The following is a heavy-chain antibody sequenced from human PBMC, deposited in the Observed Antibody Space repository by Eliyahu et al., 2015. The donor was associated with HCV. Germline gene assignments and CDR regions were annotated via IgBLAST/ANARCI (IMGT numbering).Heavy chain of an antibody. Sequence: EVQLVESGGGLVQPGGSLRLSCAASGFTFSTYWMNWVRQDPGKGLEWVANIKQDGSQQYYVDSVKGRFTISRDNAKKSLYLQMNSLRAEDTAVYYCAARMVREFIINDYWGQGTQVTVSS. CDR2: IKQDGSQQ. CDR1: GFTFSTYW. J-gene: IGHJ4*02. CDR3: AARMVREFIINDY. D-gene: IGHD3-10*01. V-gene: IGHV3-7*01.